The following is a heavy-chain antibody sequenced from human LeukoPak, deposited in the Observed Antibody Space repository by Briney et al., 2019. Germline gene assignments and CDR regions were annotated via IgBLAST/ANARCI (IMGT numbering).Heavy chain of an antibody. CDR1: GLTFSNVW. CDR3: TTEPGPKEIWFGVPLDY. D-gene: IGHD3-10*01. V-gene: IGHV3-15*01. J-gene: IGHJ4*02. Sequence: GGSLRLSCVVSGLTFSNVWMSWVRQAPGKGLEWVGRIKTETDGGTTDYASSVKGRFIISRDDSQNTLFLQMSRLKTDDTAVYYCTTEPGPKEIWFGVPLDYWGQGTLVTVSS. CDR2: IKTETDGGTT.